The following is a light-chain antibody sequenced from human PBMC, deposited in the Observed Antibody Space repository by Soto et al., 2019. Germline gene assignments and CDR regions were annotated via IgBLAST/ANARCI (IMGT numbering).Light chain of an antibody. CDR1: QGVRKV. CDR3: LQSYNYPWT. CDR2: GAS. V-gene: IGKV1-6*01. Sequence: IQMTQSPSSLSASVGDRVTITCRASQGVRKVLAWYQQKPGEAPNLLIYGASSLQSGVSSRFSGSGYDTFFTLTISSLQPEDVAIYYCLQSYNYPWTFGQGTKVDIK. J-gene: IGKJ1*01.